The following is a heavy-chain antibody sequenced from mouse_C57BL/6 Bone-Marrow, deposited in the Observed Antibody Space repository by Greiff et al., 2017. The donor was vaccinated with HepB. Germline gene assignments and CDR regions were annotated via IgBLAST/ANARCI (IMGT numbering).Heavy chain of an antibody. CDR2: INPYNGGT. CDR1: GYTFTDYY. V-gene: IGHV1-19*01. J-gene: IGHJ2*01. D-gene: IGHD1-1*01. CDR3: ARRGYYGSSSYFDY. Sequence: VQLQQSGPVLVKPGASVKMSCKASGYTFTDYYMNWVKQSHGKSLEWIGVINPYNGGTSYNQKFKGKATLTVDKSSSTAYMELNSLTSEDSAVYYCARRGYYGSSSYFDYWGQGTTLTVSS.